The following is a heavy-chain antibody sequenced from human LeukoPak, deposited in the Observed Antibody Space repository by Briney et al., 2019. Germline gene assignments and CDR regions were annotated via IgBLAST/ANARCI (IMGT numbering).Heavy chain of an antibody. CDR3: ASWYYDILTGYYPAHDY. V-gene: IGHV4-39*07. J-gene: IGHJ4*02. D-gene: IGHD3-9*01. CDR1: GGPISSSSYY. Sequence: SETLSLTCTVSGGPISSSSYYWGWIRQPPGKGLEWIGSIYYSGSTYYNPSLKSRVTISVDTSKNQFSLKLSSVAAADTAVYYCASWYYDILTGYYPAHDYWGQGTLVTVSS. CDR2: IYYSGST.